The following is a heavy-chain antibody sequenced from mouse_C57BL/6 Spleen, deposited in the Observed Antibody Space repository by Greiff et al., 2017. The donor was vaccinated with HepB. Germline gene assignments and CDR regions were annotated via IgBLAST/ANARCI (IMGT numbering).Heavy chain of an antibody. D-gene: IGHD2-1*01. CDR3: TRIYYGNYNYAMDY. J-gene: IGHJ4*01. Sequence: EVKVEESGGGLVQPGGSMKLSCAASGFTFSDAWMDWVRQSPEKGLEWVAEIRNKANNHATYYAESVKGRFTISRDYSKSSVYLQMNSLRAEDTGIYYCTRIYYGNYNYAMDYWGQGTSVTVSS. CDR2: IRNKANNHAT. CDR1: GFTFSDAW. V-gene: IGHV6-6*01.